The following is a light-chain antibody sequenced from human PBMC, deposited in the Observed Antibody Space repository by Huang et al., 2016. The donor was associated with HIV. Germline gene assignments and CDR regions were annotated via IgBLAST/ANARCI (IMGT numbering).Light chain of an antibody. Sequence: IQLTQSPSSLSASVGDRVTITCRASEGISRYLAWYQQKSGKAPKFLIYAASTLQSGVPSRCSGSGAGTDCTLTISSLQPEDFATYYCQQLNDYPWTFGQGTKVEIK. CDR2: AAS. CDR3: QQLNDYPWT. J-gene: IGKJ1*01. CDR1: EGISRY. V-gene: IGKV1-9*01.